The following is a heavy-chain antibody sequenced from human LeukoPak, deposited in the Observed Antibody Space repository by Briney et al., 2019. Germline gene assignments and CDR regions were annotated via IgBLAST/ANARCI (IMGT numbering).Heavy chain of an antibody. CDR3: AKVQTSGSSSDDAFGI. V-gene: IGHV3-30*18. J-gene: IGHJ3*02. D-gene: IGHD1-26*01. CDR1: GFTFSSYG. CDR2: ISYDGSNK. Sequence: GGSLRLSCAASGFTFSSYGMHWVRQAPGKGLEWVAVISYDGSNKYYADSMKGRFTISGDNSKNTLYLQMNSLRAEDTAVYYCAKVQTSGSSSDDAFGIWGQGTMVTVSS.